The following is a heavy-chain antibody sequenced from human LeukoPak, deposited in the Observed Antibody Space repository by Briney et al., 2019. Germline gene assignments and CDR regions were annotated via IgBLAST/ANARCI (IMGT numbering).Heavy chain of an antibody. CDR3: AKTRDRDMYYFDN. CDR1: GSSISTLYW. V-gene: IGHV4-28*01. Sequence: PSETLSLTCDVSGSSISTLYWWGWIRRPPGKGLEWIGYVYYSGSTYYNPSIKSRISMSVDTSKRQFSLKLSSVTAVDTAVYYCAKTRDRDMYYFDNWGQGILVTVSS. CDR2: VYYSGST. J-gene: IGHJ4*02. D-gene: IGHD3-22*01.